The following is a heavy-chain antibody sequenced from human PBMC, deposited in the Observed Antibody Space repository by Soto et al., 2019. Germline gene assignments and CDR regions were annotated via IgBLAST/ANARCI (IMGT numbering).Heavy chain of an antibody. J-gene: IGHJ6*02. CDR2: ISGSGGST. Sequence: GGSLRLSCAASGFTFSSYAMSWVRQAPGKGLECVSAISGSGGSTYYADSVKGRFTISRDNSKNTLYLQMNSLRAEDTAVYYCAKVIGYCSSTSCPPYYGMDVWGQGTTVTVSS. CDR1: GFTFSSYA. CDR3: AKVIGYCSSTSCPPYYGMDV. D-gene: IGHD2-2*03. V-gene: IGHV3-23*01.